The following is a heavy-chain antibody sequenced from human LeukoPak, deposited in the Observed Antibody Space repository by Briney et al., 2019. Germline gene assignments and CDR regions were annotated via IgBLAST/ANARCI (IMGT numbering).Heavy chain of an antibody. CDR3: AKDLGRYRNNYFDY. Sequence: GGSLRLSCAASGFTFSSYAMSWVRQAPGKGLEWVSAISGSGGGTYYADSVKGRFTISRDDSKNTLYLQMNSLRAEDTAVYYCAKDLGRYRNNYFDYWGQGTLVTVSS. D-gene: IGHD1-26*01. J-gene: IGHJ4*02. CDR2: ISGSGGGT. V-gene: IGHV3-23*01. CDR1: GFTFSSYA.